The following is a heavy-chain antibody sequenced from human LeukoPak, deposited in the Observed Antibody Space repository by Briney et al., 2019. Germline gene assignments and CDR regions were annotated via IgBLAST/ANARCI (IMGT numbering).Heavy chain of an antibody. Sequence: SGTLSLTCAVSGGSISSSNWWSWVRQPPGKGLEWIGEIYHSGSTNYNPSLKSRVTISVDKSKNQFSLKLSSVTAADTAVYYCARGRVYCSSTSCLNWFDPWGQGTLVTASS. CDR3: ARGRVYCSSTSCLNWFDP. V-gene: IGHV4-4*02. D-gene: IGHD2-2*01. J-gene: IGHJ5*02. CDR2: IYHSGST. CDR1: GGSISSSNW.